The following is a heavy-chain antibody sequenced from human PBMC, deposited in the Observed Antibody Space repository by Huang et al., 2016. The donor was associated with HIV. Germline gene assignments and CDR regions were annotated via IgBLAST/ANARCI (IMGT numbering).Heavy chain of an antibody. J-gene: IGHJ4*02. V-gene: IGHV3-30*02. CDR1: GFTFGSFG. Sequence: QVQLVESGGGVVQPGGSLRLSCTASGFTFGSFGMHWVRQGQGKGLEWVAFIRYDGNNYYDADSVRGRFTISRDNSKDTLYLQMNRLRPDDSAVYYCAKDLTYTFGRHFDYWGRGTLVTVSS. D-gene: IGHD3-3*01. CDR3: AKDLTYTFGRHFDY. CDR2: IRYDGNNY.